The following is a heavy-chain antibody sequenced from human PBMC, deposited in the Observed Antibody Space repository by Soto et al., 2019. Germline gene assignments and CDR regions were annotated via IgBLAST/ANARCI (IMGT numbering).Heavy chain of an antibody. CDR1: GGSFSGYY. V-gene: IGHV4-34*01. CDR2: LNDSGGT. Sequence: PSETLSLTCAVYGGSFSGYYWSGIRQPPGKGLEWIGELNDSGGTNYNASLQSRVSISGDSSKNQFSLKLTSVTAADTAVYYCARVGEDRVVTGNWYFDLWGRGSLVTVS. J-gene: IGHJ2*01. CDR3: ARVGEDRVVTGNWYFDL. D-gene: IGHD2-21*02.